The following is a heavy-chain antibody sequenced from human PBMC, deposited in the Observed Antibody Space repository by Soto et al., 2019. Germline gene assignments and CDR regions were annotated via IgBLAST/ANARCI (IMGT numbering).Heavy chain of an antibody. CDR3: AKDLEIGVVIILGY. J-gene: IGHJ4*02. Sequence: EVQLVESGGGLVQPGGSLRLSCVASEFTFSSYAMSWVRQAPGKGLEWVSAISGSGGSTYYADSVKGRFTISRDNSKNTLYLQMNSLRAEDTAVYYCAKDLEIGVVIILGYWGQGTLVTVSS. V-gene: IGHV3-23*04. D-gene: IGHD3-3*01. CDR1: EFTFSSYA. CDR2: ISGSGGST.